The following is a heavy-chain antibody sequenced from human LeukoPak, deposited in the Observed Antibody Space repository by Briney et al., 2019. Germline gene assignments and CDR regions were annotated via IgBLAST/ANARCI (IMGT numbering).Heavy chain of an antibody. CDR1: GGTFSSYA. V-gene: IGHV1-18*01. CDR3: ARDPTLVGGDY. CDR2: ISAYNGNT. J-gene: IGHJ4*02. Sequence: ASVKVSCKASGGTFSSYAISWVRQAPGQGLEWMGWISAYNGNTNYAQKLQGRVTMTTDTSTSTAYMELRSLRSDDTAVYYCARDPTLVGGDYWGQGTLVTVSS. D-gene: IGHD2-15*01.